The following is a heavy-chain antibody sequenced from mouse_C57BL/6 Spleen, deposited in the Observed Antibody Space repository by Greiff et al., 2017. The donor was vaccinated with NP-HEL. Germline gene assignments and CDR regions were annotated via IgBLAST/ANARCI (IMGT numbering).Heavy chain of an antibody. D-gene: IGHD2-5*01. Sequence: DVHLVESGGGLVKPGGSLKLSCAASGFTFSSYAMSWVRQTPEKRLEWVATISDGGSYTYYPDNVKGRFTISRDNAKTNLYLQMSHLKSEDTAMYYCARDSYSNPYDYWGQGTTLTVSS. CDR3: ARDSYSNPYDY. J-gene: IGHJ2*01. CDR2: ISDGGSYT. V-gene: IGHV5-4*01. CDR1: GFTFSSYA.